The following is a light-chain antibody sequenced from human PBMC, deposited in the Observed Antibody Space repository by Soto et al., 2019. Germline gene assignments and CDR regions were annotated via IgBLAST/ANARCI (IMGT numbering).Light chain of an antibody. J-gene: IGKJ5*01. CDR3: QQYNDYIT. CDR1: QSISTW. CDR2: AAS. Sequence: DTQMTQSPSTLSASIGDRVTITCRASQSISTWLAWYQQKPGKAPKLLIYAASTLENGVPTRFSGTASETEFTLTVSSLQPDDSATYYCQQYNDYITFGQGTRLEIK. V-gene: IGKV1-5*01.